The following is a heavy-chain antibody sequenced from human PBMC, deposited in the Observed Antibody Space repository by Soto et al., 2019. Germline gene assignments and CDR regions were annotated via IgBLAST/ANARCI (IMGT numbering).Heavy chain of an antibody. Sequence: GSLRLSCVASGCRFSDHRMTWVRQSPGKGLQWIAYISSSSDNIYYAESVRGRFTVSRDNAKNALFLEMNSLRDDDTATYYCARLPKGSLVTAWGQGTRVTVSS. CDR2: ISSSSDNI. CDR3: ARLPKGSLVTA. D-gene: IGHD2-21*02. J-gene: IGHJ4*02. V-gene: IGHV3-48*02. CDR1: GCRFSDHR.